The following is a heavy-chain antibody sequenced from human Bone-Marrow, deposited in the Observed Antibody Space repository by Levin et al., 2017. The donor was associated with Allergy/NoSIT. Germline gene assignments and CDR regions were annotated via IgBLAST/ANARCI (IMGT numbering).Heavy chain of an antibody. D-gene: IGHD3-16*01. CDR1: GFTFNSYD. V-gene: IGHV3-30*03. J-gene: IGHJ4*02. CDR3: VRDTGVEQTTIMRLDD. CDR2: ISYGGNNQ. Sequence: GGSLRLSCAASGFTFNSYDMHWVRQAPGKGLEWVARISYGGNNQYYGDSVKGRFTISRDNSRNTVYLQMNSLRVDDTAIYYCVRDTGVEQTTIMRLDDWGQGNLVSVSS.